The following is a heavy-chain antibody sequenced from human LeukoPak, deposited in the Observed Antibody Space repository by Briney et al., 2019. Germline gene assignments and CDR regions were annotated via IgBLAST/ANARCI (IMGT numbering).Heavy chain of an antibody. CDR1: GFTFSSYA. V-gene: IGHV3-30*04. J-gene: IGHJ4*02. CDR3: ARMSSGYDFDGVYFDY. CDR2: ISYDGSNK. Sequence: GGSLRLSCAASGFTFSSYAMHWVRQAPGKGLEWVAVISYDGSNKYYADSVKGRFTISRDNSKNTLYLQMNSLRAEDTAVYYCARMSSGYDFDGVYFDYWGQGTLVTVSS. D-gene: IGHD5-12*01.